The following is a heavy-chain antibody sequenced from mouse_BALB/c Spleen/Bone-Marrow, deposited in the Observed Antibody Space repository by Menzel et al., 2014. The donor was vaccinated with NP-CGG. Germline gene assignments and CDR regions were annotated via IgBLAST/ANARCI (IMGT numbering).Heavy chain of an antibody. CDR1: GYTFTSYY. V-gene: IGHV1S81*02. D-gene: IGHD2-4*01. CDR2: TNPSNGGT. CDR3: TRSTMITYFDY. Sequence: QVQLQQSGAELVKPGASVKLSCKASGYTFTSYYMYWVKQRPGQGLEWIGETNPSNGGTNFNEKFKSKATLTVDKSSSTAYMQLSSLTSEDSAVYYRTRSTMITYFDYWGQGTTLTVSS. J-gene: IGHJ2*01.